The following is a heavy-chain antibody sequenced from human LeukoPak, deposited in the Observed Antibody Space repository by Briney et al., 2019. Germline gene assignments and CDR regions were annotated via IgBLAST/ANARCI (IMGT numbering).Heavy chain of an antibody. D-gene: IGHD3-22*01. CDR3: AREYYYDSSGYYYPPSYYYYMDV. V-gene: IGHV1-8*01. J-gene: IGHJ6*03. Sequence: ASVKVSCKASGYTFTSYDINWVRQATGQGLEWMGWMNPNSGNTGYAQKFQGRVTMTRNTSISTAYMELSSLRSEDTAVYYCAREYYYDSSGYYYPPSYYYYMDVWGKGTTVTVSS. CDR2: MNPNSGNT. CDR1: GYTFTSYD.